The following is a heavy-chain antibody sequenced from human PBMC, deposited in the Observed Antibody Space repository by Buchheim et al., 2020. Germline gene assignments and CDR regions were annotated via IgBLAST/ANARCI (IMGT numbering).Heavy chain of an antibody. CDR1: GFTFSSYN. CDR3: ARQVYCSGGSCYSDY. V-gene: IGHV3-21*01. D-gene: IGHD2-15*01. CDR2: ISSSGSYI. Sequence: VQLVESGGGVVQPGRSLRLSCAASGFTFSSYNINWVRQAPGKGLEWVSSISSSGSYIYYADSVKGRFTISRDNAKNSLYLQMNSLRAEDTAVYYCARQVYCSGGSCYSDYWGQGTL. J-gene: IGHJ4*02.